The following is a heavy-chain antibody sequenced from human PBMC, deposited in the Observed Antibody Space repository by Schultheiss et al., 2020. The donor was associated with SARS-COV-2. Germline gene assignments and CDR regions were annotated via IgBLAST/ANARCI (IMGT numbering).Heavy chain of an antibody. CDR1: GGSISSGDYY. D-gene: IGHD6-6*01. V-gene: IGHV3-11*06. J-gene: IGHJ6*02. CDR2: ISGSSGYT. CDR3: ARDLGGQLVWGISDYYYGMDV. Sequence: LSLTCTVSGGSISSGDYYWSWIRQPPGKGLEWVSYISGSSGYTNYADSVKGRFTISRDNARNSLFLQMNSLRAEDTAVYYCARDLGGQLVWGISDYYYGMDVWGQGTTVTSP.